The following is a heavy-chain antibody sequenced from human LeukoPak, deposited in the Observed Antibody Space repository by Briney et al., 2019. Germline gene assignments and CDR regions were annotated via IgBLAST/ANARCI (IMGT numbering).Heavy chain of an antibody. CDR3: ARLTTFITMVRGEGYYYYMDV. CDR2: IFYTGST. CDR1: GVSISGNY. V-gene: IGHV4-59*12. D-gene: IGHD3-10*01. J-gene: IGHJ6*03. Sequence: SETLSLTCTVSGVSISGNYWSWIRQPPGKGLEWIGYIFYTGSTNYNPSLKSRVTISVDTSKNQFSLKLSSVTAADTAVYYCARLTTFITMVRGEGYYYYMDVWGKGTTVTISS.